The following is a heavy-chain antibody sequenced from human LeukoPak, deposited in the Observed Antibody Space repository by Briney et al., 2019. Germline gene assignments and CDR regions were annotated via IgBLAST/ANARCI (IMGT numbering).Heavy chain of an antibody. J-gene: IGHJ4*02. CDR2: ISDTGHAI. CDR3: ARDGYPGGDY. V-gene: IGHV3-48*01. Sequence: GGSLRLSCAASGFTFSDYSMDWVRQTPGGGLEWVSYISDTGHAIYYADSVKGRFIISRDNAKNSLYLQMNSLRGEDTAVYYCARDGYPGGDYWGQGTLVTVSS. CDR1: GFTFSDYS. D-gene: IGHD3-22*01.